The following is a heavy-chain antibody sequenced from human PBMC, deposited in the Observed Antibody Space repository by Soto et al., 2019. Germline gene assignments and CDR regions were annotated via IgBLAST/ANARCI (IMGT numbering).Heavy chain of an antibody. Sequence: EVQLVESGGGLVQPGGSLRLSCAASGFTFSSYSMNWVRQAPGKGLEWVSDISSSSSTIYYADSVKGRFTISRDNAKNSLYLQMNSLRDEDTALYYSARDHVLMVYAMRAGDPDYYYYGMDVWGQGTTVTVSS. V-gene: IGHV3-48*02. CDR1: GFTFSSYS. D-gene: IGHD2-8*01. CDR3: ARDHVLMVYAMRAGDPDYYYYGMDV. J-gene: IGHJ6*02. CDR2: ISSSSSTI.